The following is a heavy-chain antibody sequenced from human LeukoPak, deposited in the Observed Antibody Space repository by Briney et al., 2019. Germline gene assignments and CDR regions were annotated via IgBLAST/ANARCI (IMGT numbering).Heavy chain of an antibody. CDR2: ISSSSSYI. CDR1: GFTFSSYS. Sequence: GGSLRLSCAASGFTFSSYSMNWVRQAPGKGLEWVSFISSSSSYIYYADSVKGRFTISRDNAKNSLYLQMNSLRAEDTAVYYCARDAQGGYSYGYGRGYYYYGMDVWGQGTTVTVSS. J-gene: IGHJ6*02. D-gene: IGHD5-18*01. V-gene: IGHV3-21*01. CDR3: ARDAQGGYSYGYGRGYYYYGMDV.